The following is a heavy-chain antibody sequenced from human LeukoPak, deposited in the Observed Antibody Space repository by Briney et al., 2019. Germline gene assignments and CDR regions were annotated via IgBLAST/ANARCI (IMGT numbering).Heavy chain of an antibody. V-gene: IGHV4-39*01. CDR3: SRRLGQRLADNWFDP. Sequence: SETLSLTCTVSGGSISSSSYYWGWIRQPPGKGLEWIGSIYYSGSTYYNPSLKSRVTISVDTSKNQFSLKLSSVTAADTAVYYCSRRLGQRLADNWFDPWGQGTLVTVSS. D-gene: IGHD6-19*01. CDR1: GGSISSSSYY. CDR2: IYYSGST. J-gene: IGHJ5*02.